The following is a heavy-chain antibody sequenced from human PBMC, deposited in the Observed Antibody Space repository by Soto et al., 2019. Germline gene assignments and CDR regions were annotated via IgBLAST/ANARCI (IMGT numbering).Heavy chain of an antibody. Sequence: QVQLVQSGAVVKKPGASVKVSCKASGYTFTSYDINWVRQATGQGLEWMGRMNPNSGDTGFARKFQGRLTMTRNTSISTAYMELSSLRSEDTAIYYCARDDGGYAYIGYWGQGTLVTVSS. CDR2: MNPNSGDT. D-gene: IGHD3-22*01. V-gene: IGHV1-8*01. CDR3: ARDDGGYAYIGY. J-gene: IGHJ4*02. CDR1: GYTFTSYD.